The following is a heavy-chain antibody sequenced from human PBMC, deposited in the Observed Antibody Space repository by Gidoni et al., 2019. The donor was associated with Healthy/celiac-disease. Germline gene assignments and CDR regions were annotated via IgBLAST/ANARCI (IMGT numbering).Heavy chain of an antibody. CDR3: ARVPVIAAAGRRTFDY. V-gene: IGHV3-21*01. CDR2: ISSSSSYI. J-gene: IGHJ4*02. Sequence: EVQLVEAGGGLVKPGGSLRLSCAAYGITFGSYSMNWVRQAPGKGLEWVAFISSSSSYIYYADSVKGRFTISRDNAKNSLYLQMNSLRAEDTAVYYCARVPVIAAAGRRTFDYWGQGTLVTVSS. D-gene: IGHD6-13*01. CDR1: GITFGSYS.